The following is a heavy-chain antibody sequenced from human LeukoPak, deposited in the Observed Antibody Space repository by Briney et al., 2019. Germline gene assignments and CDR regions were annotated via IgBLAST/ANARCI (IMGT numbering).Heavy chain of an antibody. V-gene: IGHV3-23*01. J-gene: IGHJ4*02. CDR1: GFTFSSYA. D-gene: IGHD3-10*01. Sequence: PGGPLRLSCAASGFTFSSYAMSWVRQAPGKGLEWVSAISGSGGSTYYADSVKGRFTISRDNSKNTLYLQMNSLRAEDTAVYYCAKCYYYGSVKRTFFDYWGQGTLVTVSS. CDR3: AKCYYYGSVKRTFFDY. CDR2: ISGSGGST.